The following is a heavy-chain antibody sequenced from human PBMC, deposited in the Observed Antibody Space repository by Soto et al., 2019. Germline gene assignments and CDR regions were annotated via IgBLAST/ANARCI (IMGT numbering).Heavy chain of an antibody. J-gene: IGHJ5*02. CDR1: GGSISSYY. CDR3: ARHFTIPWFDP. Sequence: SETLSLTCTVSGGSISSYYWSWIRQPPGKGLEWIGYIYYSGSTNYNPSLKSRVTISVDTSKNQFSLKLSSVTAADTAVYYCARHFTIPWFDPWGQGTLVTVSS. D-gene: IGHD3-3*01. CDR2: IYYSGST. V-gene: IGHV4-59*08.